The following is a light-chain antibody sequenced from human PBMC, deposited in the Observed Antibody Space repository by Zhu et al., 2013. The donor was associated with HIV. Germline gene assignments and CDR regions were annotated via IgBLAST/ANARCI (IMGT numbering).Light chain of an antibody. Sequence: DIQLTQSPSLLSASVGDRVTITCRASQDIGKYLAWYQQRPGRAPNLLIYAASDLQSGVPSRFSGSGSGTDFTLTISSLQPEDFATYYCHQPYTYPFTFGPGTKVDIK. CDR1: QDIGKY. J-gene: IGKJ3*01. CDR3: HQPYTYPFT. CDR2: AAS. V-gene: IGKV1-9*01.